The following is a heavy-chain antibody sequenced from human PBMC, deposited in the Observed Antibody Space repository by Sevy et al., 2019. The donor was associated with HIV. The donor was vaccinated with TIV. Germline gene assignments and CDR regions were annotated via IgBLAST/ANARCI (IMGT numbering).Heavy chain of an antibody. CDR2: IKQDGSEK. CDR3: AKDAQLQVRTSAFTGGSPGIDL. V-gene: IGHV3-7*01. Sequence: GGSLRLSCAASGFTFSSYWMSWVRQAPGKGLEWVANIKQDGSEKYYVDSVKGRFTISRDNPKNTLFLQMNRLRAEDTAVYYCAKDAQLQVRTSAFTGGSPGIDLWGQGTLVTVSS. CDR1: GFTFSSYW. J-gene: IGHJ5*02. D-gene: IGHD1-1*01.